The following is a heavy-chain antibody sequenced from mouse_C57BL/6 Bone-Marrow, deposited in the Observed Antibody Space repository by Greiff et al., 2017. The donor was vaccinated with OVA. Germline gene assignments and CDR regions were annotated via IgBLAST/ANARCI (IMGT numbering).Heavy chain of an antibody. CDR1: GYTFTSYW. J-gene: IGHJ1*03. Sequence: QVQLQQPGAELVKPGASVKMSCKASGYTFTSYWITWVKQRPGQGLEWIGDIYPGSGSTNYNEKFKSKATLTVDTSSSTAYMQLSSLTSEDSAVYCCARTFITTGYFDVWGTGTTVTVSS. D-gene: IGHD1-1*01. CDR3: ARTFITTGYFDV. CDR2: IYPGSGST. V-gene: IGHV1-55*01.